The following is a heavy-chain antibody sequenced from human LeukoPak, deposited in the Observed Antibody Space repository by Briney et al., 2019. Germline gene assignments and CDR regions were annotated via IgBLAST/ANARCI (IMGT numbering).Heavy chain of an antibody. CDR2: IYPGDSDT. D-gene: IGHD3-10*01. CDR1: GYSFTSYW. Sequence: GESLKISCKGSGYSFTSYWIGWVRQMPGKGLEWMGIIYPGDSDTRYSPSFQGQVTISADKSISTAYLQWSSLKASDTAMYYCARIRRSSGSYVLADAFDIWGQGTMVTVSS. CDR3: ARIRRSSGSYVLADAFDI. V-gene: IGHV5-51*01. J-gene: IGHJ3*02.